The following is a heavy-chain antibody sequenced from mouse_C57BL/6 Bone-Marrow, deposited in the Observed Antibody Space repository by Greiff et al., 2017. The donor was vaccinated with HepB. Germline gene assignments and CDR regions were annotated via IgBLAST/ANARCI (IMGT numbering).Heavy chain of an antibody. CDR3: ARAVLRWTLDY. CDR1: GYTFTSYW. J-gene: IGHJ2*01. Sequence: QVQLQQPGAELVKPGASVKMSCKASGYTFTSYWITWVKQRPGQGLEWIGDIYPGSGSTNYNEKFKSKATLTVDTSSSTAYMQLSRLTSEASAVYDCARAVLRWTLDYWGQGTTLTVSS. V-gene: IGHV1-55*01. D-gene: IGHD1-1*01. CDR2: IYPGSGST.